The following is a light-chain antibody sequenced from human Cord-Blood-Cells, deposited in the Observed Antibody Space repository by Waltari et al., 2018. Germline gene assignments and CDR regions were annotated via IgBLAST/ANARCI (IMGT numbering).Light chain of an antibody. CDR3: QQYGSSLALT. CDR1: QSVSSSY. V-gene: IGKV3-20*01. CDR2: GAS. Sequence: IVLTQSPGTLSLSPGESATLSCRASQSVSSSYLAWYQQKPGQAPRLLIYGASSSATGIPDRFIGGGSGTDFTLTISRLEPEDFAVYYCQQYGSSLALTFGGGTKVEIK. J-gene: IGKJ4*01.